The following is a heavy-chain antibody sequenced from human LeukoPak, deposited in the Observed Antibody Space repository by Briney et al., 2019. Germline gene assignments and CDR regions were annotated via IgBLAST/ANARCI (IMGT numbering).Heavy chain of an antibody. CDR3: AKDGSAFREYYMDV. V-gene: IGHV3-30-3*01. CDR2: ISYDGSNK. CDR1: GFTFSSCA. J-gene: IGHJ6*03. D-gene: IGHD5-12*01. Sequence: GGSLRLSCAASGFTFSSCAMHWVRQAPGKGLEWVAVISYDGSNKYYADSVKGRFTISRDNSKNTLYLQMNSLRAEDTAVYYCAKDGSAFREYYMDVWGKGTTVTVSS.